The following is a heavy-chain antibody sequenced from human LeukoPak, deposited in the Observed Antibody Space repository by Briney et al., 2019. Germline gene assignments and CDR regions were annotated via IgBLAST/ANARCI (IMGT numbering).Heavy chain of an antibody. D-gene: IGHD3-22*01. J-gene: IGHJ3*02. V-gene: IGHV3-30-3*01. CDR2: ISYDGSDK. CDR3: ARYDSYDRSGYPENAFTI. Sequence: PGRSLRLSCAASGFIFTTYSMHWVRQAPGKGLEWVAFISYDGSDKNYADSVKGRFTISRDNSKSTLYLQMNGLRTEDTAVYYCARYDSYDRSGYPENAFTIWGQGTLVTVSS. CDR1: GFIFTTYS.